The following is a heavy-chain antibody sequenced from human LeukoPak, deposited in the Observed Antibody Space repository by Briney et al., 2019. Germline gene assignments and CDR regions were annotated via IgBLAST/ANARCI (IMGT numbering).Heavy chain of an antibody. Sequence: GESLKISCKGSGYSFTSHWIGWVRQMPGKGLEWMGTIYPGDSNTRYSPSFQGQVTISADKSINTAYVQWSSLKASDTAMYYCARRVVNNRNWYFNLWGRGTLVTVSS. CDR3: ARRVVNNRNWYFNL. V-gene: IGHV5-51*01. D-gene: IGHD4-23*01. CDR2: IYPGDSNT. CDR1: GYSFTSHW. J-gene: IGHJ2*01.